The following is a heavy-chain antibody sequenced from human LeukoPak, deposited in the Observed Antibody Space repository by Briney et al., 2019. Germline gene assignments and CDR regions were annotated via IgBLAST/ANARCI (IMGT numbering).Heavy chain of an antibody. CDR3: ARVNYGDIYYYYYYTDV. D-gene: IGHD4-17*01. J-gene: IGHJ6*03. Sequence: PGGSLRLSCTAYGFTFSSYSMNWVRQAPGKGLEWVSSISSSSSYISYADSVKGRFTISRDNAKNSLYLQMNSLRAEDTAVYYCARVNYGDIYYYYYYTDVWGKGTTVTVSS. V-gene: IGHV3-21*01. CDR2: ISSSSSYI. CDR1: GFTFSSYS.